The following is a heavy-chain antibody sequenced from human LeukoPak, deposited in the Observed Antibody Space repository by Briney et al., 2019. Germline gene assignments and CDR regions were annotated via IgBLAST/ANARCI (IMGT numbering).Heavy chain of an antibody. D-gene: IGHD4-17*01. J-gene: IGHJ6*02. CDR1: GFTFSSYS. Sequence: GGSLRLSCAASGFTFSSYSMNWVRQAPGKGLEWVSYISSSSSTIYYADSVKGRFTISRDNAKNSLYLQMNSLRAEDTAVHYCARDPGGDYGATYYYYYGMDVWGQGTTVTVSS. V-gene: IGHV3-48*01. CDR3: ARDPGGDYGATYYYYYGMDV. CDR2: ISSSSSTI.